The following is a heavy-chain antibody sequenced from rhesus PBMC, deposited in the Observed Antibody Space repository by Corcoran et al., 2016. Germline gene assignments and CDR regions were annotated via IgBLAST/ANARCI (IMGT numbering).Heavy chain of an antibody. D-gene: IGHD4-23*01. CDR1: GGSFRRNY. Sequence: QLQLQESGPGLVKPSETLSLTCAVSGGSFRRNYWSWIRQPPGKGLEWFGRNSGGGGSTDYNPSLKSRVTFSPDSSKNQCSLRLTSVTVADTAVYYCARDRPSNDRFDVWGAGLLVTVSP. J-gene: IGHJ5-1*01. V-gene: IGHV4-173*01. CDR3: ARDRPSNDRFDV. CDR2: NSGGGGST.